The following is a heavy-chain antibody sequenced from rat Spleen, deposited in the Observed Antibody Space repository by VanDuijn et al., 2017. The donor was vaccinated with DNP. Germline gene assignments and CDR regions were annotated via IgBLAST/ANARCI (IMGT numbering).Heavy chain of an antibody. CDR3: AREVYYYFDN. J-gene: IGHJ2*01. V-gene: IGHV5-22*01. Sequence: EVQLVESGGDLVQPGRSLTLSCAASGFTFSAFYMAWVRQAPQKGLEWIASISYEGSSTYYGDSVKGRFTISRDNAKSTLYLQMNSLRSEDTATYYCAREVYYYFDNWGQGVMVTVSS. CDR2: ISYEGSST. CDR1: GFTFSAFY. D-gene: IGHD1-2*01.